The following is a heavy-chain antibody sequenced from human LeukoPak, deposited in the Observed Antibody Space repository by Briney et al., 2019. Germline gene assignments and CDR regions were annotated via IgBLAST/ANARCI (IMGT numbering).Heavy chain of an antibody. CDR1: GFAFTTYW. J-gene: IGHJ6*02. D-gene: IGHD4-17*01. CDR2: IQRDGSEK. V-gene: IGHV3-7*04. Sequence: PGGSLRLSCAASGFAFTTYWMGWVRQAPGKGQEWVANIQRDGSEKCYVDSVKGRFTISRDNAKNSLYLQMNSLRAEDTALYYCGRYGYYYAMDVWGQGTTVTVSS. CDR3: GRYGYYYAMDV.